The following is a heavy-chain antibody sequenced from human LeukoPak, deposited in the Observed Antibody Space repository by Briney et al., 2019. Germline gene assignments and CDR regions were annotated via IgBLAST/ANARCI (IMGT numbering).Heavy chain of an antibody. D-gene: IGHD6-19*01. J-gene: IGHJ4*02. CDR3: ARVTVALDY. V-gene: IGHV3-48*03. CDR2: ISSSGSTI. CDR1: GFTFSSYE. Sequence: GGSLRLSCAASGFTFSSYEMNWVRQAPGKGLEWVSYISSSGSTIYYADSVKGRFTISRDNAKNSLYLQMNSLRAGDTAVYYCARVTVALDYWGQGTLVTVSS.